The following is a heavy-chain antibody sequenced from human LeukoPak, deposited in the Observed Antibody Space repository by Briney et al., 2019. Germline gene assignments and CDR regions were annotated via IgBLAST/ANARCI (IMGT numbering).Heavy chain of an antibody. J-gene: IGHJ3*02. CDR3: AAIVGAYDAFDI. CDR2: IYSGGST. CDR1: GFTVSSNY. D-gene: IGHD1-26*01. V-gene: IGHV3-53*01. Sequence: GGSLRQSCAASGFTVSSNYMSWVRQAPGKGLEWVSVIYSGGSTYYADSVKGRFTISRDNSKNTLYLQMNSLRAEDTAVYYCAAIVGAYDAFDIWGQGTMVTVSS.